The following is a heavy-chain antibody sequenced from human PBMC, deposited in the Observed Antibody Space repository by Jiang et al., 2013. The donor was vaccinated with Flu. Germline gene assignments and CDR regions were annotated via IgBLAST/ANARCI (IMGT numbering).Heavy chain of an antibody. CDR3: ARDYREGIFDY. CDR2: IWYDGSNK. D-gene: IGHD3-16*02. CDR1: GFTFSSYG. V-gene: IGHV3-33*01. J-gene: IGHJ4*02. Sequence: VQLLESGGGVVQPGRSLRLSCAASGFTFSSYGMHWVRQAPGKGLEWVAVIWYDGSNKYYADSVKGRFTISRDNSKNTLYLQMNSLRAEDTAVYYCARDYREGIFDYWGQGTLVTVSS.